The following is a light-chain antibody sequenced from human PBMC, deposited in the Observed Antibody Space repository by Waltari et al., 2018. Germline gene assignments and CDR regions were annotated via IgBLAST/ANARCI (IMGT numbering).Light chain of an antibody. CDR1: QGVSSY. Sequence: EIVLTQSPATLYLSPGDSATLSCRARQGVSSYLAWYQQKPGQAPRLLIYDSSNRATGIPARFSGSGSGTDVTLTISSLEPEDFAVYYCQQRSNWPLTFGQGTRLEIK. V-gene: IGKV3-11*01. CDR3: QQRSNWPLT. CDR2: DSS. J-gene: IGKJ5*01.